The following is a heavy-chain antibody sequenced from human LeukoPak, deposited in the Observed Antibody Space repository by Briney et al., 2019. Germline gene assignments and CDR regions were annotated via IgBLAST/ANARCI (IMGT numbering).Heavy chain of an antibody. V-gene: IGHV4-39*01. CDR3: VCSGEFS. CDR1: GGSISSSSYY. CDR2: IYYSGST. D-gene: IGHD2-15*01. J-gene: IGHJ2*01. Sequence: SETLSLTCTVSGGSISSSSYYWGWIRQPPGKGLEWIGSIYYSGSTYYNPSLKSRGTISVDTSKNRFSLKLSSVTAADTAVYYCVCSGEFSWGRGTLVTVSS.